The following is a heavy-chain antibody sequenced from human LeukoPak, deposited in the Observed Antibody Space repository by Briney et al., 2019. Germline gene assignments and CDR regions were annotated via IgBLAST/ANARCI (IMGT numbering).Heavy chain of an antibody. CDR3: ARDNHQQWLVPGWFDP. V-gene: IGHV4-61*02. CDR1: GGSISSGSYY. D-gene: IGHD6-19*01. J-gene: IGHJ5*02. Sequence: SETLSLTCTVSGGSISSGSYYWSWIRQPAGKGLEWIGRIYTSGITNYNPSLKSRFTISVDTSKNQFYLQLRSVTAADTAVYYCARDNHQQWLVPGWFDPWGQETWSPSPQ. CDR2: IYTSGIT.